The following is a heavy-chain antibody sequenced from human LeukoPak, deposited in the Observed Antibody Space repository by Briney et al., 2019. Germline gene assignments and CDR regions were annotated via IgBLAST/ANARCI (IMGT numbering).Heavy chain of an antibody. J-gene: IGHJ4*02. CDR3: ARQFAFFDY. Sequence: SETLSLTCTVSGGSISSSSYYWGWIRQPPGKGLEWIGSIYYNGSTYYNPSLKSRVTISVDTSKNQFSLKLSSVTAADTAVYYCARQFAFFDYWGQGTLVTVSS. CDR2: IYYNGST. CDR1: GGSISSSSYY. V-gene: IGHV4-39*01. D-gene: IGHD3-10*01.